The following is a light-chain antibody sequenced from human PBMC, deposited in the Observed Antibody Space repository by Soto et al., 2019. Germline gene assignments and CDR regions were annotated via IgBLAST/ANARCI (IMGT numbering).Light chain of an antibody. V-gene: IGLV2-14*01. CDR1: SSDVGGYNY. CDR2: EVS. J-gene: IGLJ3*02. CDR3: SSYTSSSNPWV. Sequence: QSALTQPASVSGSPGQSITISCTGTSSDVGGYNYVSWYQQHPGKAPKLMIYEVSNRPSGVSNRFSGSKSGNTDSLTISGRQDEDEADYYCSSYTSSSNPWVFGGGTKLTVL.